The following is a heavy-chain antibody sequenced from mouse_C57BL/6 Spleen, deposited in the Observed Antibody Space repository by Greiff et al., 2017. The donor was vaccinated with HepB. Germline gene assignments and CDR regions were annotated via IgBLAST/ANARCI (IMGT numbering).Heavy chain of an antibody. CDR3: ARDYYGSSFFAY. J-gene: IGHJ3*01. D-gene: IGHD1-1*01. CDR2: ISDGGSYT. CDR1: GFTFSSYA. Sequence: EVKVEESGGGLVKPGGSLKLSCAASGFTFSSYAMSWVRQTPEKRLEWVATISDGGSYTYYPDNVKGRFTISRDNAKNNLYLQMSHLKSEDTAMYYCARDYYGSSFFAYWGQGTLVTVSA. V-gene: IGHV5-4*01.